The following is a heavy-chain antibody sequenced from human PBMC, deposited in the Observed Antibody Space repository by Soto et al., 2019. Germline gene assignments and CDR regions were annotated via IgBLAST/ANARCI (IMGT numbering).Heavy chain of an antibody. CDR3: AIHQRDSSAYYSYFDF. J-gene: IGHJ4*02. D-gene: IGHD6-19*01. CDR2: INNSGGNT. Sequence: GGSLRLSCAASGFTFSSYAMSWVRQTPGKGLEWVSTINNSGGNTYYADSVKGRFTISRDNSKNTLYLQMNSLRAEDTAVYYCAIHQRDSSAYYSYFDFWGQGTLVTVSS. CDR1: GFTFSSYA. V-gene: IGHV3-23*01.